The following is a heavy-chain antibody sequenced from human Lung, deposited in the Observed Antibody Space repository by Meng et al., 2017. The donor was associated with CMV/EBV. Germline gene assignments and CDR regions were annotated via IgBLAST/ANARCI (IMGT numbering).Heavy chain of an antibody. D-gene: IGHD5-24*01. CDR1: GDTFTYYH. J-gene: IGHJ4*02. V-gene: IGHV1-46*04. Sequence: GQLGQVGAEVMKPGASVKVSCKASGDTFTYYHIHWVRQAPGQGLEWVGINNPRDGDTSYSQKLRGRVTLTRDTSTSTAYMELSSLSSGDTAVYYCARERDATYYCHNWGQGTLVTVSS. CDR2: NNPRDGDT. CDR3: ARERDATYYCHN.